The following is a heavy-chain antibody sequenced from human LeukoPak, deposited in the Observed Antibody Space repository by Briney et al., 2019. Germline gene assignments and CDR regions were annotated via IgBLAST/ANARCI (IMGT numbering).Heavy chain of an antibody. V-gene: IGHV4-59*01. CDR1: GGFNTHYY. D-gene: IGHD4-11*01. J-gene: IGHJ3*02. CDR3: ARELQDVFDI. Sequence: SETLSLTCSVSGGFNTHYYWSWIRQPPGKGLEWIGYIYHSGSTNYNPSLKSRVTISVDTSKNQFSLKLSSVTAADTAFYYCARELQDVFDIWGQGTMVTVSS. CDR2: IYHSGST.